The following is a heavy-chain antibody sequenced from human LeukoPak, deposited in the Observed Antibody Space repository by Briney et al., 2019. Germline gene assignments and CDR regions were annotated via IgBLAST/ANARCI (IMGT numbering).Heavy chain of an antibody. D-gene: IGHD1-26*01. CDR3: ARLAGSYFYNYYYIYV. Sequence: PSETLSLTCTVSGVPIHSRIYYWGWIRPPPGKGLEWFGSIYYSGSIYYNPPLKCRVTISVDTSKTQFSLKLLSDTAGDPAVFYCARLAGSYFYNYYYIYVWGKGTTVTIS. CDR1: GVPIHSRIYY. CDR2: IYYSGSI. J-gene: IGHJ6*03. V-gene: IGHV4-39*01.